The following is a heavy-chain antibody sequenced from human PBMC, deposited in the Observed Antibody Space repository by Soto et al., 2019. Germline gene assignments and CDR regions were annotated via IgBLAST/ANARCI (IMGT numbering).Heavy chain of an antibody. V-gene: IGHV4-59*08. CDR2: IYYSGST. J-gene: IGHJ5*02. D-gene: IGHD2-2*01. CDR1: GGSMSSYY. CDR3: ASWSVYCTSTSCFERWFDP. Sequence: QVQLQESGPGLVKPSETLSLTCTVSGGSMSSYYWSWIRQPPGKGLEWIGYIYYSGSTNYNPSLKSRVTISVHTSKKQFSLKLSSVPAADTAVYYCASWSVYCTSTSCFERWFDPWGQGILVTVSS.